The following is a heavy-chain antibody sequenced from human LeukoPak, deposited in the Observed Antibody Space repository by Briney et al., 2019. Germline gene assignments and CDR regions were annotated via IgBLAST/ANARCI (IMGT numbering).Heavy chain of an antibody. CDR2: IYYSGST. Sequence: SETLSLTCTVSGGSISSYYWSWIRQPPGKGLEWLGYIYYSGSTNYNPSLKSRVTISVDTSKNQFSLKLSSVTAAATAVNYGACDRYGFRFDYWGQATLVTVSS. J-gene: IGHJ4*02. V-gene: IGHV4-59*08. CDR3: ACDRYGFRFDY. CDR1: GGSISSYY. D-gene: IGHD4-17*01.